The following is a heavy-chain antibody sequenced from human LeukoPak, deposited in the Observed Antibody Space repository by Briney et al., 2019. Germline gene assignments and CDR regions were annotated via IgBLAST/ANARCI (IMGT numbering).Heavy chain of an antibody. CDR1: GYTFTSYD. J-gene: IGHJ4*02. CDR2: MNPNSGNT. D-gene: IGHD5-18*01. CDR3: ARGRRWIQLWSQRVWDY. Sequence: GASVKVSCKASGYTFTSYDINWVRQATGQGLEWMGWMNPNSGNTGYAQKFQGRVTMTRNTSISTAYMGLSSLRSEDTAVYYCARGRRWIQLWSQRVWDYWGQGTLVTVSS. V-gene: IGHV1-8*01.